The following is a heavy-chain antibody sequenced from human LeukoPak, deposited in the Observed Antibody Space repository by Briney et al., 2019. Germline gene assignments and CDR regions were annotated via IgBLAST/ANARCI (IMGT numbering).Heavy chain of an antibody. CDR3: ALQIYGGWFLDY. D-gene: IGHD6-19*01. J-gene: IGHJ4*02. CDR2: IFWDDDK. Sequence: SGPTLVKPTQTLTLTCTFSGFSLSTRGVGVGWIRQPPGKVLEWLAVIFWDDDKRYSPSLRSRLTVTKDTSENQVVLTMTNMDPVDTATYCCALQIYGGWFLDYWGQGTLVTVSS. V-gene: IGHV2-5*02. CDR1: GFSLSTRGVG.